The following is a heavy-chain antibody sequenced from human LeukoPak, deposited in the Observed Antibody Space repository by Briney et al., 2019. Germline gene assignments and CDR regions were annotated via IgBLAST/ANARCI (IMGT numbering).Heavy chain of an antibody. Sequence: SETLSLTCAVFGGSLSDHDWSWIRQPPGKGLEWIGEINHRGATNYNPSLKSRVTLSPDTSKNQASLKLNSLTAADTAVYYCARGKGDLSMIVMIVTAVEFYFDSWGPGTLVTVSS. CDR3: ARGKGDLSMIVMIVTAVEFYFDS. CDR1: GGSLSDHD. J-gene: IGHJ4*02. V-gene: IGHV4-34*01. D-gene: IGHD3-22*01. CDR2: INHRGAT.